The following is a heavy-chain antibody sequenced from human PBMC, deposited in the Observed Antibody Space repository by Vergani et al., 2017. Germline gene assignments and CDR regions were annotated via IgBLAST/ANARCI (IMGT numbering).Heavy chain of an antibody. CDR2: INAGNGNT. Sequence: QVQLVQSGAEVKKPGASVKVSCKASGYTFTSYAMHWVRQSPGQRLEWMGWINAGNGNTKYSQKFQGRVTITRETSASTAYMELSSLRSEDTAVYYCAGGGQWLDFDYWGQGTLVTVSS. D-gene: IGHD6-19*01. CDR3: AGGGQWLDFDY. CDR1: GYTFTSYA. V-gene: IGHV1-3*01. J-gene: IGHJ4*02.